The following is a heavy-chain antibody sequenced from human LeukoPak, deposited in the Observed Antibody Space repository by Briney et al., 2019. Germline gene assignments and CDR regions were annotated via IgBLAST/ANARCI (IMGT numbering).Heavy chain of an antibody. CDR3: AREAAHFNYDMLTGYAYYFDY. V-gene: IGHV3-21*01. CDR2: ISSSSSYI. Sequence: GGSLRLSSAASGFTFSSYSMNLVRQAPGKGLEWVSSISSSSSYIYYADSVKGRFTISRDNAKNSLYLQMNSLRAEDTAVYYCAREAAHFNYDMLTGYAYYFDYWGQGTLVTVSS. J-gene: IGHJ4*02. D-gene: IGHD3-9*01. CDR1: GFTFSSYS.